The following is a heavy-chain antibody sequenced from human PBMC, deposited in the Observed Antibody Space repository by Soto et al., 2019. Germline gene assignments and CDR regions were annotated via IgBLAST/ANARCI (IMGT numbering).Heavy chain of an antibody. D-gene: IGHD2-21*02. CDR1: GGSISSGDYY. CDR2: IHYSGSA. Sequence: SETLSLTCTVSGGSISSGDYYWSWIRQPPGKGLEWIGYIHYSGSAHYNPSLQSRVTISVDTSKNLFSLNLSSVTAADTAVYFCAREDDGGDRDYYGLEVWGQGTTVTVSS. CDR3: AREDDGGDRDYYGLEV. V-gene: IGHV4-30-4*01. J-gene: IGHJ6*02.